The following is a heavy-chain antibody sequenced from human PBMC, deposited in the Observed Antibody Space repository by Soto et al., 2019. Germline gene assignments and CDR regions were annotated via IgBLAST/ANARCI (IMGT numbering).Heavy chain of an antibody. CDR1: GYTFTSYA. CDR3: ARDPNHYDFWSGHYPEKYYFDY. D-gene: IGHD3-3*01. CDR2: INAGNGNT. J-gene: IGHJ4*02. V-gene: IGHV1-3*01. Sequence: GASVKVSCKASGYTFTSYAMHWVRQAPGQRLEWMGWINAGNGNTKYSQKFQGRVTITRDTSASTAYMELSSLRSEDTAVYYCARDPNHYDFWSGHYPEKYYFDYWGQGTLVTVYS.